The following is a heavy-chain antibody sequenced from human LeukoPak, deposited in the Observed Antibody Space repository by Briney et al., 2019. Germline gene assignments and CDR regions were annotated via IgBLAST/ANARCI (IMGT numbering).Heavy chain of an antibody. CDR3: AKASRVAVVTPNGF. D-gene: IGHD4-23*01. V-gene: IGHV3-23*01. Sequence: GGSLRLSCAASGFTFSTYAMSWVRQAPGKGLEWVSTISGSGANTYYADSVKGRFTISRDNSKNTLYLQMNSLRDEDTAVYYCAKASRVAVVTPNGFWGQGTLVTVSS. CDR2: ISGSGANT. CDR1: GFTFSTYA. J-gene: IGHJ4*02.